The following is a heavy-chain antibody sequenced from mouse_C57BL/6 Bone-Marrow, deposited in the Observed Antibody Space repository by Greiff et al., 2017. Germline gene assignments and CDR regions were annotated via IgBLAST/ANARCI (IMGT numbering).Heavy chain of an antibody. Sequence: EVKVVESGGGLVQPGGSLKLSCAASGFTFSDYYMYWVRQTPEKRLEWVAYISNGGGSTYYPDTVKGRYTISRDNATNTLYLQMSRLKSEDTAMYDCARRIYSNCYAMDYWGQGTSVTVSS. CDR3: ARRIYSNCYAMDY. V-gene: IGHV5-12*01. D-gene: IGHD2-5*01. J-gene: IGHJ4*01. CDR1: GFTFSDYY. CDR2: ISNGGGST.